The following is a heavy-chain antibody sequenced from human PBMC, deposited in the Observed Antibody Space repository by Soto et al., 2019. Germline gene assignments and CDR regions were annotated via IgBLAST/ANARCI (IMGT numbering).Heavy chain of an antibody. V-gene: IGHV1-8*01. CDR1: GYTFTSYD. CDR3: ASSSGSGSYFYYYYYMDV. Sequence: ASVKVSCKASGYTFTSYDINWVRQATGQGLEWMGWMNPNSGNTGYAQKFQGRVTMTRNTSISTAYMELSSLRSEDTAVYYCASSSGSGSYFYYYYYMDVWGKGTTVTVSS. D-gene: IGHD3-10*01. J-gene: IGHJ6*03. CDR2: MNPNSGNT.